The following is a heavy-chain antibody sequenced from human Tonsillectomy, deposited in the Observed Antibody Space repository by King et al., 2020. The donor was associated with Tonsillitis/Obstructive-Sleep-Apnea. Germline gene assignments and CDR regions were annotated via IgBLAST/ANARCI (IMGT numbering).Heavy chain of an antibody. CDR2: IDPSDSYT. CDR1: GYSFTIYW. J-gene: IGHJ6*02. D-gene: IGHD1-26*01. CDR3: ARHVDGSYYSDGMDV. V-gene: IGHV5-10-1*03. Sequence: VQLVESGAEVKKPGESLRISCKGSGYSFTIYWISWVRLMPGKGLEWMGKIDPSDSYTNYSPSFQGHVTISADKSISTAYLQWGSLKASDTAMYFCARHVDGSYYSDGMDVWGQGTTVTVSS.